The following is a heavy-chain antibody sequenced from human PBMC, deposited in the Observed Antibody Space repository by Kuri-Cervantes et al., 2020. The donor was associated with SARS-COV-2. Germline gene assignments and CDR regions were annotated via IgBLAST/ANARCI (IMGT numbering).Heavy chain of an antibody. CDR1: GFTFSSYA. CDR2: ISSSSSYI. D-gene: IGHD2-21*01. CDR3: ARGFADGMVIAMGGSWFDP. Sequence: GGSLRPSCAASGFTFSSYAMNWVRQAPGKGLEWVSSISSSSSYIYYADSVKGRFTISRDNAKNSLYLQMNSLRAEDTAVYYCARGFADGMVIAMGGSWFDPWGQGTLVTVSS. J-gene: IGHJ5*02. V-gene: IGHV3-21*01.